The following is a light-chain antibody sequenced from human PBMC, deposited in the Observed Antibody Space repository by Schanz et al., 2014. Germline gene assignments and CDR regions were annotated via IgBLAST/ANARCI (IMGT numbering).Light chain of an antibody. CDR2: GAS. J-gene: IGKJ1*01. Sequence: EIVLTQSPGTLSLSPGERATLSCRASQSVTRYFAWYQQRPGQAPRLLIYGASTRATGIPARFSGSGSGTEFTLTISSLQSEDFAVYYCQQYNNWPWTFGQGTKVEIK. CDR3: QQYNNWPWT. CDR1: QSVTRY. V-gene: IGKV3-15*01.